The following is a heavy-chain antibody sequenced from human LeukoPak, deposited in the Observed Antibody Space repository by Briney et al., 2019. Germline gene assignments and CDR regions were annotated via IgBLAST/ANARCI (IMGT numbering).Heavy chain of an antibody. V-gene: IGHV4-59*01. D-gene: IGHD2-2*01. CDR3: AREPRYCSRTTSCYHANYFYYMDV. CDR1: GGSITSYH. J-gene: IGHJ6*03. CDR2: INYSGTT. Sequence: SETLSLTCTVSGGSITSYHWSWIRQSPGKGLEWIGYINYSGTTNYNPSLKSRATMSVDTSKKQFSLKLNSVTAADTAVYYCAREPRYCSRTTSCYHANYFYYMDVWGKGTTVTVSS.